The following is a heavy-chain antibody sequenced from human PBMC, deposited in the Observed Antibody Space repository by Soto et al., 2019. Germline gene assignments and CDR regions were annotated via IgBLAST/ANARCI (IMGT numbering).Heavy chain of an antibody. CDR3: ARDGFTVISSGSFDY. J-gene: IGHJ4*02. Sequence: VQLVQSGAEVRKPGASVKVSCKASGYTFSSYGISWVRQAPGKGLEWMGWISAGKGDTNYAQKFQSRVSMTTDTSTSTAYMELRSLTSDDTAVYYCARDGFTVISSGSFDYWGQGTLVTVSS. CDR1: GYTFSSYG. V-gene: IGHV1-18*04. D-gene: IGHD1-26*01. CDR2: ISAGKGDT.